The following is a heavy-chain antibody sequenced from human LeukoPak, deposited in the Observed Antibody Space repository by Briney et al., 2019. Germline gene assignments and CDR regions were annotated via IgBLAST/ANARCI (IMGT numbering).Heavy chain of an antibody. D-gene: IGHD3-22*01. CDR3: ARVEGYDSSGYYYHDAFDI. CDR1: GGSISSSSYY. Sequence: SETLSLTCTVSGGSISSSSYYWGWIRQPPGKGLEWIGSIYYSGSTYYNPSLKSRVTISVDTSKNQFSLKLSSVTAADTAVYYCARVEGYDSSGYYYHDAFDIWGQGTMVTVSS. J-gene: IGHJ3*02. V-gene: IGHV4-39*07. CDR2: IYYSGST.